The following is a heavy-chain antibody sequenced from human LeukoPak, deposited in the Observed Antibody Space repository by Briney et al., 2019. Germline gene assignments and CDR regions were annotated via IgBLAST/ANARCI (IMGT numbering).Heavy chain of an antibody. CDR1: GLTFSTSG. D-gene: IGHD1-14*01. V-gene: IGHV3-21*06. CDR2: IGPTGFDR. Sequence: TTGGSLRLSCTTSGLTFSTSGFNWVRQAPGKGLEWVASIGPTGFDRYHADSIKGRFTISRDNANNFLYLQMDSLRAEDTAVYYCATETNGRHYDCWGQGTLLTVSS. CDR3: ATETNGRHYDC. J-gene: IGHJ4*02.